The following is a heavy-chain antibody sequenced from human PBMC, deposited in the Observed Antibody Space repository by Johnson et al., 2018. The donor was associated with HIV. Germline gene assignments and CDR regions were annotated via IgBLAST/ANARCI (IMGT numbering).Heavy chain of an antibody. CDR2: ISYDGSNK. CDR3: AGRSMRSDAFDL. D-gene: IGHD2-8*01. J-gene: IGHJ3*01. V-gene: IGHV3-30*04. Sequence: QVQLVESGGGVVQPGRSLRLSCAASGFTFSQFAMHWVRQAPGKGLEWVAIISYDGSNKYYADSVKGRFTISRDNSKNTLYLQMNSLRAEDTAVYYCAGRSMRSDAFDLWGPGTMVTVSS. CDR1: GFTFSQFA.